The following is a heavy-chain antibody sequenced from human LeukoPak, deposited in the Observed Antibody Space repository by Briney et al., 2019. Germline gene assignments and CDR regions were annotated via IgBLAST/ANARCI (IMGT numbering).Heavy chain of an antibody. V-gene: IGHV3-9*03. D-gene: IGHD2-15*01. Sequence: GGSLRLSCAASGFTFDDYAMHWVRQAPGKGLEWVSGISWNSGSIGYADSVKGRFTISRDNAKNSLYLQMNSLRAEDMALYYCAKGVAGEEDYYYYGMDVWGQGTTVTVS. J-gene: IGHJ6*02. CDR2: ISWNSGSI. CDR1: GFTFDDYA. CDR3: AKGVAGEEDYYYYGMDV.